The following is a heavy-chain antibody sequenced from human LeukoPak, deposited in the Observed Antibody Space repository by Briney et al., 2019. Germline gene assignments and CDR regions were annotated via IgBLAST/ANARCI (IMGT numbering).Heavy chain of an antibody. Sequence: PGGSLRLSCAASGFTFSSYGMHWVRQAPGKGLEWVAVISYDGSNKYYADSVKGRFTISRDNSKNTLYLQMNSLRAEDTAVYYCAKDLLWELRHYYYYYGMDVWGQGTTVTVSS. CDR2: ISYDGSNK. CDR1: GFTFSSYG. D-gene: IGHD1-26*01. V-gene: IGHV3-30*18. J-gene: IGHJ6*02. CDR3: AKDLLWELRHYYYYYGMDV.